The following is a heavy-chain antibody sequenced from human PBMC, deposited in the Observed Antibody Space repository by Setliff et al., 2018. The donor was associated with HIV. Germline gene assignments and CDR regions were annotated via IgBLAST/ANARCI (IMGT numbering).Heavy chain of an antibody. J-gene: IGHJ5*02. CDR1: GLTFSRYW. Sequence: PGGSLRLSCAASGLTFSRYWMSWVRQTPGKGLEWLANIKEDGSEKNYVDFVKGRFTISRDNAKNSLYLQMNNLTVEDTAIYYCASRGDSSGSWGQGTLVTV. CDR3: ASRGDSSGS. D-gene: IGHD3-22*01. V-gene: IGHV3-7*01. CDR2: IKEDGSEK.